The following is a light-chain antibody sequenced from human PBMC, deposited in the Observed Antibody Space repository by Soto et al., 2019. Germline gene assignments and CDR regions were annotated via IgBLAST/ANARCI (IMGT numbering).Light chain of an antibody. CDR3: QTWGPGISYV. V-gene: IGLV4-69*01. J-gene: IGLJ1*01. CDR2: LNSDGSH. Sequence: QSVLTQSPSASASLGASVKLTCTLSSGHSSYAIAWHQQQPEKGPRYLMKLNSDGSHTKGDGIPDRFSGSSSGAERYLTISSLQPEDEADYYCQTWGPGISYVFGTGTKLTVL. CDR1: SGHSSYA.